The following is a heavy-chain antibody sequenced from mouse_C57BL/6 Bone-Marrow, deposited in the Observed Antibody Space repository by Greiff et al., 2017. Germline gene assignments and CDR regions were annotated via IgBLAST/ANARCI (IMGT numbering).Heavy chain of an antibody. CDR2: ILPSIGRT. Sequence: VQLQQSGSELRSPGSSVKLSCKDFDSEVFPIAYMSWVRQKPGHGFEWIGGILPSIGRTIYGEKFEDKATLDADTLSTTAYLELNSLTSEDSAIYDCARDYYGSSPYWYFDGWGTGTTVTVSS. D-gene: IGHD1-1*01. J-gene: IGHJ1*03. CDR1: DSEVFPIAY. V-gene: IGHV15-2*01. CDR3: ARDYYGSSPYWYFDG.